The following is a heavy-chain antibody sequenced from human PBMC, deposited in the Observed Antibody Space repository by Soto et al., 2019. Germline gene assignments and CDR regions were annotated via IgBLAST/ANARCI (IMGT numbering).Heavy chain of an antibody. J-gene: IGHJ4*02. Sequence: LSLTCTVSGDSISTFYWGWMRQSPGKELEWIGYVYYTGSTNYNPSLRSRVTISVDRSKNQFSLKLTSANAADTAVYYCARGRTVRNYADDSSDYFYFFDYWGQGTQVTVSS. CDR3: ARGRTVRNYADDSSDYFYFFDY. V-gene: IGHV4-59*01. CDR2: VYYTGST. CDR1: GDSISTFY. D-gene: IGHD3-22*01.